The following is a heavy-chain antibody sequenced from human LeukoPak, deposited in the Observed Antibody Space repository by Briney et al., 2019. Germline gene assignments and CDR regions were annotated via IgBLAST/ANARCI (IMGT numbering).Heavy chain of an antibody. CDR1: GYTFPGYY. CDR2: INPNSGGT. V-gene: IGHV1-2*02. CDR3: AREHSSSSGKVFDY. J-gene: IGHJ4*01. D-gene: IGHD6-6*01. Sequence: ASVTVSCKASGYTFPGYYMHWVRQAPGQGLEWMGWINPNSGGTNHAQKFQGRVTMTRDTSISTAYMELSRLRSDDTAVYYCAREHSSSSGKVFDYWGQGTLVTVSS.